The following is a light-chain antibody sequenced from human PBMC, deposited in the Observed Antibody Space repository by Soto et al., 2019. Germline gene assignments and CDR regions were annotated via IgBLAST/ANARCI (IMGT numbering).Light chain of an antibody. V-gene: IGKV3-15*01. CDR1: QSISSN. Sequence: MTQSPSTLSASVGDRVTITCRASQSISSNLAWYQQKPGQAPRLLIYRASTRATGIPARFSGSGSGTEFTLTISSLQSEDFAIYYCHQYDDWPRTFGQGTKVEIK. J-gene: IGKJ1*01. CDR3: HQYDDWPRT. CDR2: RAS.